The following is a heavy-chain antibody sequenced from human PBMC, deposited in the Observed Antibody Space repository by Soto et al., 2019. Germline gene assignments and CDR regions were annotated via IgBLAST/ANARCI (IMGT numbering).Heavy chain of an antibody. CDR3: ARDLDYYDSSGYYYVGLGY. V-gene: IGHV1-18*01. J-gene: IGHJ4*02. D-gene: IGHD3-22*01. CDR2: ISAYNGNT. Sequence: ASVKVSCKASGYTFTSYGISWVRQAPGQGLELMGWISAYNGNTNYAQKLQGRVTMTTDTSTSTAYMELRSLRSDDTAVYYCARDLDYYDSSGYYYVGLGYWGQGTLVTVSS. CDR1: GYTFTSYG.